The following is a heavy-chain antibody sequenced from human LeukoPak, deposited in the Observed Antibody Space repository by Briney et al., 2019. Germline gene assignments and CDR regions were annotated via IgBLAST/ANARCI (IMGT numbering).Heavy chain of an antibody. CDR2: ISWDSGSI. J-gene: IGHJ4*02. CDR1: GFTFDDYA. Sequence: PGRSLRLSCAASGFTFDDYAMHWVRQAPGKGLEWVSGISWDSGSIGYADSVQGRFTISRDNDKHSLYMQMNSLRAEETALYYCAKDKSSAEKGSFDYWGQGTLVTVSS. D-gene: IGHD2-2*01. CDR3: AKDKSSAEKGSFDY. V-gene: IGHV3-9*01.